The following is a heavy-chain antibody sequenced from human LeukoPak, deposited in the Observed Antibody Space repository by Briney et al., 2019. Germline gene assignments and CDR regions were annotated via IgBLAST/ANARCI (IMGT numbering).Heavy chain of an antibody. J-gene: IGHJ5*02. CDR2: IYYSGTT. D-gene: IGHD5-24*01. Sequence: SETLSLTCTVSGGSMTNYYWSWIRQPPGKGLEWIGYIYYSGTTSYNPSLKSRVTMSVDTSKNQFSLRLGSVTAADTAIYYCVRHDNYPEFRGGFDPWGQGTLVTVSS. CDR1: GGSMTNYY. CDR3: VRHDNYPEFRGGFDP. V-gene: IGHV4-59*08.